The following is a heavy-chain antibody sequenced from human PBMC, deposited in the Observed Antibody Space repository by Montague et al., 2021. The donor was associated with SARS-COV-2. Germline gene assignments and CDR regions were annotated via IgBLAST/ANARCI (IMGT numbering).Heavy chain of an antibody. CDR1: GYSFTSYW. V-gene: IGHV5-10-1*01. D-gene: IGHD3-10*01. CDR3: ARQNTYYYGSGSYLGWFDP. Sequence: QSGAEVKTPGESLRISCKGSGYSFTSYWISWVRQMPGKGLEWMGRIDPSDSYTNYSPSFQGHVTISADKSISTAYLQWSSLKASDTAMYYCARQNTYYYGSGSYLGWFDPWGQGTLVTVPS. J-gene: IGHJ5*02. CDR2: IDPSDSYT.